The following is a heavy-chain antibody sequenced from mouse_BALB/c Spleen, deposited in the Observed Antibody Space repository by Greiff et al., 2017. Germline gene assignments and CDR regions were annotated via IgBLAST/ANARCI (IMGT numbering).Heavy chain of an antibody. CDR2: IYPGDGDT. V-gene: IGHV1-80*01. D-gene: IGHD1-1*01. CDR3: ARRYGSSYWYVDV. Sequence: QVQLQHSGAELVRPGSSVKISCKASGYAFSSYWMNWVKQRPGQGLEWIGQIYPGDGDTNYNGKFKGKATLTADKSSSKAYMQISSLTSEDSAVYFCARRYGSSYWYVDVWGAGTTVTVSS. J-gene: IGHJ1*01. CDR1: GYAFSSYW.